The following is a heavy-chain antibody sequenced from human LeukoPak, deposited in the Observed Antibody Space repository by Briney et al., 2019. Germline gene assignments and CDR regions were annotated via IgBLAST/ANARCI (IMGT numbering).Heavy chain of an antibody. Sequence: SETLSLTCTVSRGSISSYYWSWIRQPPGKGLEWIGYIYYSGSTNYNPSLKSRVTISVDTSKNQFSLKLSSVTAADTAVYYCARRGGTMEHFDYWGQGTLVTVSS. CDR3: ARRGGTMEHFDY. CDR2: IYYSGST. CDR1: RGSISSYY. J-gene: IGHJ4*02. D-gene: IGHD3-10*01. V-gene: IGHV4-59*01.